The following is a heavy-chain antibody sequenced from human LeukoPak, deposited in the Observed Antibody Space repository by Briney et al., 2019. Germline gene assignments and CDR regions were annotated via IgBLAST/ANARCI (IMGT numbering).Heavy chain of an antibody. V-gene: IGHV4-4*07. J-gene: IGHJ4*02. CDR2: ILTSGST. CDR1: GDSITSYY. D-gene: IGHD4-23*01. CDR3: ARQSFAPFQVGPETPIES. Sequence: SETLSLTCTVSGDSITSYYWTWIRQPAGKGLEWIGRILTSGSTNYNPSLRSRVTIAIDTSKSQFSLKLPSVTAADTAVYYCARQSFAPFQVGPETPIESWGQGTRVTVSS.